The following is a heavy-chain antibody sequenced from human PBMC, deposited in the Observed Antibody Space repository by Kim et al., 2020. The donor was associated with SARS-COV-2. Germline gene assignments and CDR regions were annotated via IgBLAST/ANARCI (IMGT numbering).Heavy chain of an antibody. D-gene: IGHD2-2*01. CDR2: INSDGRNT. V-gene: IGHV3-74*01. CDR1: GFTFSSYS. J-gene: IGHJ6*02. Sequence: GGSLRLSCAASGFTFSSYSIHWVRQVPGKGLVWVSRINSDGRNTIYADSVKGRFTVSRDNAKNTLYLQMNSLRAGDTAVYYCARSRELDVWGQGTTVTVSS. CDR3: ARSRELDV.